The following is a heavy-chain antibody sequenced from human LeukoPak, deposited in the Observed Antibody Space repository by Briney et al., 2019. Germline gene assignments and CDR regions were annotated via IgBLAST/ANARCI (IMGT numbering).Heavy chain of an antibody. D-gene: IGHD1/OR15-1a*01. CDR2: IYYSGST. CDR1: GGSISSYY. Sequence: SEALSLTCTVSGGSISSYYWSWIRQPPGKGLEWIGYIYYSGSTNYNPSLKSRVTISVDTSKNQFSLKLSSVTAADTAVYYCARYQTGTMFAVWGQGTLVTISS. CDR3: ARYQTGTMFAV. V-gene: IGHV4-59*01. J-gene: IGHJ4*02.